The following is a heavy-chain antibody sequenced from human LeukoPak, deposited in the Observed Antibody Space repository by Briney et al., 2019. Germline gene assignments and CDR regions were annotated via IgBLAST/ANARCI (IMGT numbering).Heavy chain of an antibody. V-gene: IGHV1-18*01. CDR2: ISPYNDNT. Sequence: ASVKVSCKASGYTFISYTISWVRQAPGQGLEWMGWISPYNDNTDYAQKFQGRVSMTTDTATRTAYMELRSLSSDDTAVYYCAREAEVWGSFRYFDSWGQGTLVTVSS. D-gene: IGHD3-16*02. CDR3: AREAEVWGSFRYFDS. J-gene: IGHJ5*01. CDR1: GYTFISYT.